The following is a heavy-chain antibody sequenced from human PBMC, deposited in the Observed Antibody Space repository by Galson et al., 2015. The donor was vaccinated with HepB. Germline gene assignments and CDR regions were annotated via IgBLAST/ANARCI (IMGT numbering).Heavy chain of an antibody. D-gene: IGHD2-2*01. CDR2: ISYDGSNK. J-gene: IGHJ4*02. CDR3: TRGVVVPAAIGHLSGPPDY. CDR1: GFIFSSYA. V-gene: IGHV3-30-3*01. Sequence: SLRLSCAASGFIFSSYAMHWVRQAPGKGLEWVAVISYDGSNKYYADSVKGRFTISRDNSMNTLYLQMNSPRAEDTAVYYCTRGVVVPAAIGHLSGPPDYWGQGTLATVSS.